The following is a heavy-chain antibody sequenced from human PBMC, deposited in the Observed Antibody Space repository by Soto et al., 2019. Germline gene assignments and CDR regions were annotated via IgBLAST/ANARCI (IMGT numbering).Heavy chain of an antibody. J-gene: IGHJ4*02. CDR3: ARDRSYYDSSGSYSPPY. CDR1: GFTFSSYA. CDR2: ISGSGATT. Sequence: EVQLLESGGGLVQPGGSLRLSCAASGFTFSSYAMNWVRQAPGKGLEWVSAISGSGATTHFADSVKGRFTISRDNSKNTLYLQMNSLRAKDTAVYYCARDRSYYDSSGSYSPPYWGQGTLVTVSS. D-gene: IGHD3-22*01. V-gene: IGHV3-23*01.